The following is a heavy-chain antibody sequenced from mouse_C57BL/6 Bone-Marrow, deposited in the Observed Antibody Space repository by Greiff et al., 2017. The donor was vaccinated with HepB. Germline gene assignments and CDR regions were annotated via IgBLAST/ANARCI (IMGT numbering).Heavy chain of an antibody. D-gene: IGHD1-1*01. V-gene: IGHV1-59*01. Sequence: QVQLQQPGAELVRPGTSVKLSCKASGYTFTSYWMHWVKQRPGQGLEWIGVIDPSDSYTNYNQKFKGKATLTVDTSSSTACMQLSSLTSEDSAVYYCARTRYYDSSCGYYAMDYWGQGTSVTVSS. CDR1: GYTFTSYW. J-gene: IGHJ4*01. CDR3: ARTRYYDSSCGYYAMDY. CDR2: IDPSDSYT.